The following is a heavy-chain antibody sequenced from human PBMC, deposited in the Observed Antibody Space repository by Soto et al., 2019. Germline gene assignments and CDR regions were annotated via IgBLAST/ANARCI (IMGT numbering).Heavy chain of an antibody. J-gene: IGHJ6*02. V-gene: IGHV4-34*01. CDR3: ASRYSSGFYGMDV. CDR1: GGSFSGYL. CDR2: INHSGST. D-gene: IGHD6-19*01. Sequence: QVQLQQWGAGLLKPSETLSLTCAVYGGSFSGYLWSWIRQPPGKELEWIGEINHSGSTNYNPSLESRDTISVDTSKNQFSLKLSSVTAADTAVYYCASRYSSGFYGMDVWGQGTTVTVSS.